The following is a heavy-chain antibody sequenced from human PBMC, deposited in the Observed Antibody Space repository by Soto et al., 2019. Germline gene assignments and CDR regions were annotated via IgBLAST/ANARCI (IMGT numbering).Heavy chain of an antibody. J-gene: IGHJ6*02. CDR2: IIPIFGTA. D-gene: IGHD1-26*01. CDR1: GGTFSSYA. Sequence: SVKVSCKASGGTFSSYAISWVRQAPGQGLEWMGGIIPIFGTANYAQKFQGRVTITADESTSTAYMELSSPRSEDTAVYYCARAKEEATAYYYYYYGMDVWGQGTTVTVS. CDR3: ARAKEEATAYYYYYYGMDV. V-gene: IGHV1-69*13.